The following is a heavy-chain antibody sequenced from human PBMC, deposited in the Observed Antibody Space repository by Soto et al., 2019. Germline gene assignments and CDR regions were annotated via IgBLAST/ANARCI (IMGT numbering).Heavy chain of an antibody. D-gene: IGHD5-12*01. CDR1: GGSVSSRSHF. J-gene: IGHJ5*02. V-gene: IGHV4-61*01. CDR2: IYYTGNT. CDR3: ARYDAESGSNKLDP. Sequence: QVQLQESGPGVVKPSDTLSVTCTVSGGSVSSRSHFWSWIRQPPGGGLQWIGYIYYTGNTNYSPSLTSPATLSVDTSRNQFSLRLTSVTAADTAIYYCARYDAESGSNKLDPWGQGTLVTVSS.